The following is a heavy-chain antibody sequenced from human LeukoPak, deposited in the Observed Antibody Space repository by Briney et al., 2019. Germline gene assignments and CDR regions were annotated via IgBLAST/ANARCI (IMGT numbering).Heavy chain of an antibody. Sequence: ASVKVSCKASGYTFTGYYMHWVRQAPGQGLEWMGWINPNSGGTNYAQKFQGRVTMTRDTSTSTAYMELRSLRSDDTAVYYCARVPDSGYDLGDWFDPWGQGTLVTVSS. D-gene: IGHD5-12*01. CDR2: INPNSGGT. V-gene: IGHV1-2*02. CDR1: GYTFTGYY. CDR3: ARVPDSGYDLGDWFDP. J-gene: IGHJ5*02.